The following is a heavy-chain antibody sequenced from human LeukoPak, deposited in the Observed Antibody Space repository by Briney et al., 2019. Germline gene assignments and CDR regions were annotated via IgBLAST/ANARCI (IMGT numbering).Heavy chain of an antibody. J-gene: IGHJ6*02. D-gene: IGHD4-17*01. V-gene: IGHV4-30-2*01. Sequence: SETLSLTCAVSGGSISSGGYSWSWIRQPPGKGLEWIGYIYHSGSTYYNPSLKSRVTMSVDTSKNQFSLKLSSVTAADTAVYYCARDLGDYESHYYYYGMDVWGQGTTVTVSS. CDR1: GGSISSGGYS. CDR2: IYHSGST. CDR3: ARDLGDYESHYYYYGMDV.